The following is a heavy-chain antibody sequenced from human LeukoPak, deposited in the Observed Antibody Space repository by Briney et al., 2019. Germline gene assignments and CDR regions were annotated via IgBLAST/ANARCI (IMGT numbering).Heavy chain of an antibody. CDR3: ASSDGMDV. CDR1: GFTFSSYA. J-gene: IGHJ6*02. Sequence: AGRSLRLSCAASGFTFSSYAMHWVRQAPGKGLEWVAVISYDGSNKYYADSVKGRFTISRDNSKNTLYLQMNSLRAEDTAVYCCASSDGMDVWGQGTTVTASS. V-gene: IGHV3-30-3*01. CDR2: ISYDGSNK.